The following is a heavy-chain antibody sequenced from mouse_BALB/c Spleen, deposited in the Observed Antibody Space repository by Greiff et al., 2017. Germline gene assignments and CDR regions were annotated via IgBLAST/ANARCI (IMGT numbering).Heavy chain of an antibody. D-gene: IGHD1-1*01. CDR1: GFTFSSFG. V-gene: IGHV5-17*02. CDR3: ARSDYYGSGTWFAY. Sequence: VQLKESGGGLVQPGGSRKLSCAASGFTFSSFGMHWVRQAPEKGLEWVAYISSGSSTIYYADTVKGRFTISRDNPKNTLFLQMTSLRSEDTAMYYCARSDYYGSGTWFAYWGQGTLVTVSA. CDR2: ISSGSSTI. J-gene: IGHJ3*01.